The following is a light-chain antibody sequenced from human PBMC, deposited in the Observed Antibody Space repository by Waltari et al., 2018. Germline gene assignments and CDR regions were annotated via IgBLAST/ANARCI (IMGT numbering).Light chain of an antibody. Sequence: QSALTQPASVSGSPGQSITISCTGTSSDVGSYNLVSWYQQYPGKAPKLMIYEGSKRRSGVSSRFSGSKSGNTASLTISGLQAEDEADYYCCSYAGSSTFYVFGTGTKVTVL. CDR1: SSDVGSYNL. CDR3: CSYAGSSTFYV. J-gene: IGLJ1*01. CDR2: EGS. V-gene: IGLV2-23*01.